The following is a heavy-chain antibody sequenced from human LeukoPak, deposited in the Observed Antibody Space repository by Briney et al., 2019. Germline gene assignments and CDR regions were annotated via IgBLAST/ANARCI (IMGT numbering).Heavy chain of an antibody. V-gene: IGHV1-18*01. CDR3: ARDWGANYYGSGSYYNLDY. Sequence: ASVKVSCKASGYTFTSYGISWVRQAPGQGLEWMGWISAYNGNTNYAQKLQGRVTMTTDTSTSTAYMELRSLRSDDTAVYYCARDWGANYYGSGSYYNLDYWGQGTLVTVSS. CDR1: GYTFTSYG. J-gene: IGHJ4*02. CDR2: ISAYNGNT. D-gene: IGHD3-10*01.